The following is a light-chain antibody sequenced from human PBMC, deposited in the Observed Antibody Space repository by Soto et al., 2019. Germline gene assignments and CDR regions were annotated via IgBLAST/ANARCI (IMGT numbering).Light chain of an antibody. CDR3: QQRSEWPVS. Sequence: EIVLTQSPSTVSLSPGERATLSCRASRSVNSYLAWYQQKPGQAPRLLISDASNRATGIPARFSGSGSGTDFTLTISSLEPEDFAVYYCQQRSEWPVSFGQGTRLEI. J-gene: IGKJ5*01. CDR2: DAS. CDR1: RSVNSY. V-gene: IGKV3-11*01.